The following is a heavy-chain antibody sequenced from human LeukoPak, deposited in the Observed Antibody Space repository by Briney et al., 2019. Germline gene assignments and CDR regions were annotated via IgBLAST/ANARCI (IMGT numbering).Heavy chain of an antibody. D-gene: IGHD6-13*01. V-gene: IGHV4-39*07. CDR2: IHYSGGT. CDR3: AIGLAATRVLVY. CDR1: GGSIISSDYY. Sequence: SETLSLTCPVSGGSIISSDYYWGWIRQPPGKGMEWIGSIHYSGGTYYNPSLKSRVTISADTSKNHLSLKMSSVTAADTAEYYCAIGLAATRVLVYWGQGTLVTVSS. J-gene: IGHJ4*02.